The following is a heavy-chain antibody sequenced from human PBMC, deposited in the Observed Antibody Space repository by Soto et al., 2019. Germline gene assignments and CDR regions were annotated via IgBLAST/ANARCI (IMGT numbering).Heavy chain of an antibody. J-gene: IGHJ4*02. CDR1: GFTFSSYW. Sequence: EVQLVESGGGLVQPGGSLRLSCAASGFTFSSYWMSWVRQAPGKGLEWVANVKQDGSEKYYVDSVKGRFTISRDNAKNLLYLQMNSLRAEDTAVYYCARKGDSSGYPLLYYFDYWGQGTLVTVSS. CDR3: ARKGDSSGYPLLYYFDY. CDR2: VKQDGSEK. V-gene: IGHV3-7*01. D-gene: IGHD3-22*01.